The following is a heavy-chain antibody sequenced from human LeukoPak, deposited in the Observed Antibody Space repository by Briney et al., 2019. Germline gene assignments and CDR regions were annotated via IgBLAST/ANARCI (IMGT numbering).Heavy chain of an antibody. J-gene: IGHJ4*02. D-gene: IGHD5-18*01. CDR2: ISTSGSTI. CDR1: GFSFSGYE. Sequence: GGSLRLSCAASGFSFSGYEMNWVRQAPGKGLEWISCISTSGSTIYDADSVRGRFTFSRDNARNSLYLQMNSLRAEDTAVYYCARDGPGYSFDYWGQGTLVTVS. V-gene: IGHV3-48*03. CDR3: ARDGPGYSFDY.